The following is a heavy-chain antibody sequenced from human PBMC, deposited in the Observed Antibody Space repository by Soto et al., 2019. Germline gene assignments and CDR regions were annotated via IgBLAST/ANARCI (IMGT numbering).Heavy chain of an antibody. V-gene: IGHV4-59*11. J-gene: IGHJ6*02. CDR3: ARSVAVSADYFYYGLDV. D-gene: IGHD6-19*01. CDR1: GGSISSHY. CDR2: IFDNRNT. Sequence: SETLSLTCIVSGGSISSHYWSWIRQPPGKGLEWIGYIFDNRNTNYNPSLRSRVSMSVDTSTNQFSLMLRSVSAADTAVYYCARSVAVSADYFYYGLDVWGHGTTVTVSS.